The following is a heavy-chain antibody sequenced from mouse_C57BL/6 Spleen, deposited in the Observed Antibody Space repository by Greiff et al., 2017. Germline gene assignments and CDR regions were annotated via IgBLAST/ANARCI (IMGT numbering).Heavy chain of an antibody. V-gene: IGHV1-7*01. J-gene: IGHJ1*03. CDR1: GYTFTSYW. D-gene: IGHD1-1*01. CDR2: INPSSGYT. Sequence: QVQLQQSGAELAKPGASVKLSCKASGYTFTSYWMHWVKQRPGQGLEWIGYINPSSGYTKYNQKFKDKATLTADKSSSTAYMQLSSLTYEDSAVXYCAREGVPGYYGSSYGYFDVWGTGTTVTVSS. CDR3: AREGVPGYYGSSYGYFDV.